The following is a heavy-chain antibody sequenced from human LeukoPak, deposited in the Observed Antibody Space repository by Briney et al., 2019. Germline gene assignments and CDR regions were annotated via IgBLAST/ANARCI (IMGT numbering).Heavy chain of an antibody. Sequence: GGSLRLSCAASGFTFSSYAMHWVRQAPGKGLEWVAVISYDGSNKYYADSVKGRFTISRDNSKNTLYLQMNSLRAEDTAVYYCAREKDGMDVWGQGTTVTVSS. V-gene: IGHV3-30-3*01. CDR2: ISYDGSNK. CDR3: AREKDGMDV. CDR1: GFTFSSYA. J-gene: IGHJ6*02.